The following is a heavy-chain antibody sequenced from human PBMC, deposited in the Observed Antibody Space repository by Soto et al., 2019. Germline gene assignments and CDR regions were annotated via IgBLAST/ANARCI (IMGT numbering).Heavy chain of an antibody. V-gene: IGHV3-21*01. CDR3: ARDPKQQLRRNMDV. CDR2: ISSSSSYI. D-gene: IGHD6-13*01. Sequence: GGSLRLSCAASGFTFSGYSMNWVRQAPGKGLEWVSSISSSSSYIYYADSVKGRFTISRDNAKNSLYLQMNSLRAEDTAVYYCARDPKQQLRRNMDVWGQGTTVTVSS. CDR1: GFTFSGYS. J-gene: IGHJ6*02.